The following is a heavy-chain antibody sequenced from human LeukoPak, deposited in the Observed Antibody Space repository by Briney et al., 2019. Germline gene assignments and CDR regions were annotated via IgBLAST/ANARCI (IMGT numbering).Heavy chain of an antibody. D-gene: IGHD3-22*01. J-gene: IGHJ4*02. CDR3: ARDPYDSSGYYYVPLFTGGYYFDY. CDR2: INHSGST. CDR1: GGSFSGYY. V-gene: IGHV4-34*01. Sequence: SETLSLTCAVYGGSFSGYYWSWIRQPPGKGLEWIGEINHSGSTNYNPSLKSRVTISVDTSKNQFSLKLSSVTAADTAVYYCARDPYDSSGYYYVPLFTGGYYFDYWGQGTLVTVSS.